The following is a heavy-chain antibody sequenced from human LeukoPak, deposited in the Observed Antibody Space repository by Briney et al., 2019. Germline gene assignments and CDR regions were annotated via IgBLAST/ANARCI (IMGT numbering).Heavy chain of an antibody. J-gene: IGHJ4*02. CDR2: ISSSSSYI. V-gene: IGHV3-21*01. CDR3: ARGSAYYYDSSGYCHFDY. D-gene: IGHD3-22*01. CDR1: GFTFSSYS. Sequence: GGSLRLSCAASGFTFSSYSMNWVRQAPGKGLEWVSSISSSSSYIYYADSVKGRFTISRGNAKNSLYLQMNSLRAEDTAVYYCARGSAYYYDSSGYCHFDYWGQGTLVTVSS.